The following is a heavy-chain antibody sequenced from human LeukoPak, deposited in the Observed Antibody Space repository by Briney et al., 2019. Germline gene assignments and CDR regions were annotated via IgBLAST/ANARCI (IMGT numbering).Heavy chain of an antibody. CDR3: AKDSRARLSGWFDP. V-gene: IGHV3-23*01. CDR1: GFTFSSYN. D-gene: IGHD6-6*01. Sequence: GGSLRLSCAASGFTFSSYNMNWVRQAPGKGLEWVSGISGSGGSTYNADSVKGRFTISRDNSKNTLYLQMNSLRAEDTAVYYCAKDSRARLSGWFDPWGQGTLVTVSS. J-gene: IGHJ5*02. CDR2: ISGSGGST.